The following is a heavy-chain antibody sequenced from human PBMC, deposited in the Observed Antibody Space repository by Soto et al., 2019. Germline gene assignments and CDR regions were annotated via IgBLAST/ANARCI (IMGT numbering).Heavy chain of an antibody. CDR1: GYTFTSYD. V-gene: IGHV1-8*01. D-gene: IGHD6-13*01. Sequence: QVQLVQSGAEVKKPGASVKVSCKASGYTFTSYDINWVRQATGQGLEWMGWMNPNNGNTGYAQKFQGRVTMTRNTSISTAYMELSSLRSEDTAVYYCARLYSSSWPYQGLDVWGQGTTVTVSS. CDR2: MNPNNGNT. CDR3: ARLYSSSWPYQGLDV. J-gene: IGHJ6*02.